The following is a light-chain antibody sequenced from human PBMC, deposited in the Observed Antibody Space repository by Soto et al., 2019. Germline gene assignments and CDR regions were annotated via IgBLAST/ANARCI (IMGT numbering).Light chain of an antibody. CDR1: SSNIGVGYY. CDR2: ANY. V-gene: IGLV1-40*01. Sequence: QSVLTQPPSVSGSPGQRVTISCTGTSSNIGVGYYVHWYQHLPGKAPTLLIYANYDRPSGVSDRFSGSKTGTSASLAITGLQAEEEADYYCHSYASSRSAVVFGGGTKLTVL. CDR3: HSYASSRSAVV. J-gene: IGLJ3*02.